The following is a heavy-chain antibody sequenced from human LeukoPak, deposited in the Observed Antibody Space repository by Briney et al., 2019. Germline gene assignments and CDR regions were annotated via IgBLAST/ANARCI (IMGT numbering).Heavy chain of an antibody. D-gene: IGHD1-26*01. V-gene: IGHV4-38-2*01. J-gene: IGHJ5*02. CDR2: IYHSGST. CDR1: GYSISSGYY. CDR3: ARHEVGASWFDP. Sequence: TSETLSLTCAVSGYSISSGYYWGWIRQPPGKGLEWIGSIYHSGSTYYNPSLKSRVTISVDTSKNQFSLKLSSATAADTAVYYCARHEVGASWFDPWGQGALVTVSS.